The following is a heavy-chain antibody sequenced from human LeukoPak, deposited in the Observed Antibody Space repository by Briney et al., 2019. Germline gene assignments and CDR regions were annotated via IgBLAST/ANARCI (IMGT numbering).Heavy chain of an antibody. Sequence: ASVKVSCKASGYTFTSYAMHWVRQAPGQRLEWMGWINAGNGNTKYSQKFQGRVTITRDTSASTAYMELSSLRSEDTAVYYCARDSAYGSGSYHWFGPWGQGTLVTVSS. V-gene: IGHV1-3*01. CDR3: ARDSAYGSGSYHWFGP. CDR2: INAGNGNT. J-gene: IGHJ5*02. CDR1: GYTFTSYA. D-gene: IGHD3-10*01.